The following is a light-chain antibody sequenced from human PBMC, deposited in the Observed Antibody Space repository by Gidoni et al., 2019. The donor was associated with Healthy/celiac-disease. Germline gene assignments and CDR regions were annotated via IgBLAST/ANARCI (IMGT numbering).Light chain of an antibody. V-gene: IGKV1-33*01. CDR1: QDISNY. Sequence: DIQMTQSPSSLSASVGDRVTITCQASQDISNYLNWYQQKPGKAPKLLIYDASNLETGVPPRFSGSGSGTDFTFTISSLQAEDIATYYCQQYDNLPYTFGQGTKLEIK. J-gene: IGKJ2*01. CDR3: QQYDNLPYT. CDR2: DAS.